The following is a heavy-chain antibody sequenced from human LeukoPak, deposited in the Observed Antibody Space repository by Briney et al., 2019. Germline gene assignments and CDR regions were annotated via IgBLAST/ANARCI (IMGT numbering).Heavy chain of an antibody. CDR2: ISGSGGST. D-gene: IGHD3-10*01. CDR1: GGSISSYY. CDR3: AKGSEARPYDY. J-gene: IGHJ4*02. V-gene: IGHV3-23*01. Sequence: PSETLSLTCTVSGGSISSYYWSWVRQAPGKGLEWFSAISGSGGSTYYADSVKGRFTISRDNSKNTLYLQMNSLRAEDTAVYYCAKGSEARPYDYWGQGTLVTVSS.